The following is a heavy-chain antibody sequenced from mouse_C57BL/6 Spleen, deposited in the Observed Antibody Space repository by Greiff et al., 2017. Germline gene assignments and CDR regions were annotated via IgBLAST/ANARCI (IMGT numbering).Heavy chain of an antibody. Sequence: EVNVVESGGGLVQPGGSLSLSCAASGFTFTDYYMSWVRQPPGKALEWLGFIRNKANGYTTEYSASVKGRFTISRDNSQNILSLQMNALRSEDSATYYCTRYSRDAMDYGGQGTSVPVSS. CDR1: GFTFTDYY. J-gene: IGHJ4*01. CDR2: IRNKANGYTT. D-gene: IGHD3-3*01. V-gene: IGHV7-3*01. CDR3: TRYSRDAMDY.